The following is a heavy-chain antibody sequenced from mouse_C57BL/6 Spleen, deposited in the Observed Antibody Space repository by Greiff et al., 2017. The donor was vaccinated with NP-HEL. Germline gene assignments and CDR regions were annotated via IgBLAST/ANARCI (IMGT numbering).Heavy chain of an antibody. CDR2: IDPSDSET. D-gene: IGHD1-1*01. CDR3: ASSHYGSSEGFAY. V-gene: IGHV1-52*01. Sequence: VQLQQSGAELVRPGSSVKLSCKASGYTFTSYWMHWVKQRPIQGLEWIGNIDPSDSETHYNQKFKDKATLTVDKSSSTAYMQLSSLTSEDSAVYYCASSHYGSSEGFAYWGQGTLVTVSA. J-gene: IGHJ3*01. CDR1: GYTFTSYW.